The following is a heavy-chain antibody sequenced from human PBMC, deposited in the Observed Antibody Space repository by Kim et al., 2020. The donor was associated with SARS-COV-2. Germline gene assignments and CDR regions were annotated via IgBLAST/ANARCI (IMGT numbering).Heavy chain of an antibody. J-gene: IGHJ4*02. Sequence: DGTLTPYADSVKGRFTMSRDNGKNTLYLQMNSLGAEDAAIYDCVRGVGDYWGQGTLVTVSS. V-gene: IGHV3-74*03. CDR2: DGTLT. CDR3: VRGVGDY. D-gene: IGHD3-10*01.